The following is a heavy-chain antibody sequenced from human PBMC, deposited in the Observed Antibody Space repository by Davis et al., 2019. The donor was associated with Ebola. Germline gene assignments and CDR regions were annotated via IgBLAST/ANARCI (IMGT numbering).Heavy chain of an antibody. Sequence: SETLSLSCTVSGGSISSYYWSWIRQPPGKGLEWIGYIYYSGSTNYNPSLKSRVTISVDTSKNQFSLKLSSVTAADTAVYYCARDQGYCSSTRCYGDYYYGMDVWGQGTTVTVSS. CDR3: ARDQGYCSSTRCYGDYYYGMDV. J-gene: IGHJ6*02. CDR2: IYYSGST. D-gene: IGHD2-2*01. CDR1: GGSISSYY. V-gene: IGHV4-59*01.